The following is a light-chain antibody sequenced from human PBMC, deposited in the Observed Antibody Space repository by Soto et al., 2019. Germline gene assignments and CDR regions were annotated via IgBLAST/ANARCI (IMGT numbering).Light chain of an antibody. J-gene: IGKJ2*01. CDR1: QSVTSSY. Sequence: EIVLTQSPSTLSLSPGERATLSCRASQSVTSSYLAWYQQKPGQAPRLLISGASNRATGIPDRFSGSGSGTDFTLTISRLEPADFAVYYCQQYGSSPYTFGQGTKLEIK. CDR2: GAS. V-gene: IGKV3-20*01. CDR3: QQYGSSPYT.